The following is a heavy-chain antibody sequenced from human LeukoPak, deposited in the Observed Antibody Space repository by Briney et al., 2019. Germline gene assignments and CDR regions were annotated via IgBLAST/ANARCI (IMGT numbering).Heavy chain of an antibody. J-gene: IGHJ4*02. Sequence: ASVKVSCKASGYTFTGYYMHWVRQAPGQGLEWMGWINPNSGGTNYAQKFQGRVTMTRDTSISTAYMELSRLRSDDTAVYYCARIKGSAAKGATFDYWGQGTLVTVSS. CDR3: ARIKGSAAKGATFDY. V-gene: IGHV1-2*02. CDR1: GYTFTGYY. CDR2: INPNSGGT. D-gene: IGHD2-2*01.